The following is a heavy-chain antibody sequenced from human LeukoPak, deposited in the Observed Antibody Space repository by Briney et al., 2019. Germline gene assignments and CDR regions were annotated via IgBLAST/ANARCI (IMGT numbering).Heavy chain of an antibody. CDR2: INHSGST. J-gene: IGHJ5*02. D-gene: IGHD5-24*01. CDR1: GGSFSGYY. CDR3: ARLGDGYKFDP. Sequence: PSETLSLTCAVYGGSFSGYYWSWIRQPPGKGLEWIGEINHSGSTNYNPSLKSRVTISVDTSKNQFSLKLSSVTAADTAVYYCARLGDGYKFDPWGQGTLVTVSS. V-gene: IGHV4-34*01.